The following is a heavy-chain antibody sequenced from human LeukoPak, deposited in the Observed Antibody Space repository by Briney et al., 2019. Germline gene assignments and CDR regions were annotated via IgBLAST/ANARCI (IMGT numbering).Heavy chain of an antibody. CDR1: AFTFDNYW. CDR2: IKPDGSEK. J-gene: IGHJ4*02. V-gene: IGHV3-7*01. CDR3: ARERKVGATDFDY. Sequence: GGSLRLSCAASAFTFDNYWMSWVRQAPGKGLEWVANIKPDGSEKHYVDSVGGRFTISRDNTKNSVYLQMNSLRAEDTAVYYCARERKVGATDFDYWGQGTLVTVSS. D-gene: IGHD1-26*01.